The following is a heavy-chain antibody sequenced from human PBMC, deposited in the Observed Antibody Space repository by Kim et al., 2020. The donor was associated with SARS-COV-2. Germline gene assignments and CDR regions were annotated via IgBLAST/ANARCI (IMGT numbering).Heavy chain of an antibody. CDR3: SRAGSGDSRVGSQFDY. D-gene: IGHD5-18*01. CDR2: IKSKSYGETR. Sequence: GGSLRLSCTTFGFTLGDYGMSWFRQAPGKGLEWVAFIKSKSYGETRDYAASVKGRFSISRDDSEGIAYLQMNGLKTEDTAVYYCSRAGSGDSRVGSQFDYWGPGTPVTVSS. V-gene: IGHV3-49*03. CDR1: GFTLGDYG. J-gene: IGHJ4*02.